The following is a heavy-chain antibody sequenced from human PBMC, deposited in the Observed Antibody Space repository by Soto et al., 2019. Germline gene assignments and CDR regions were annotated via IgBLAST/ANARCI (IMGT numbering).Heavy chain of an antibody. D-gene: IGHD6-13*01. CDR2: ISGSGDIT. J-gene: IGHJ4*02. V-gene: IGHV3-23*01. CDR1: GFTFSSYA. Sequence: GGSLRLSCAASGFTFSSYAMSWVRQAPGKGLEWVSAISGSGDITYYADSVKGRFTIARDNSKNTLYLQMNSLRAEDTAVYYCAKHGPQYSSSLPHYWGQGTLVTVSS. CDR3: AKHGPQYSSSLPHY.